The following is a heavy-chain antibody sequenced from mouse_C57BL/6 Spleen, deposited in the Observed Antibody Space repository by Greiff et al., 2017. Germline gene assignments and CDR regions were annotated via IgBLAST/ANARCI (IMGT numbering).Heavy chain of an antibody. CDR3: ARGDWAFDY. Sequence: QVQLKESGAELARPGASVNMSCTASGYTFTSYTMHWVKQRPGQGLEWIGYINPSSGYTKYTQKFKDKATLTADKSSSTAYMQLSSLTSEDSAVYYCARGDWAFDYWGQGTTLTVSS. CDR1: GYTFTSYT. J-gene: IGHJ2*01. V-gene: IGHV1-4*01. D-gene: IGHD4-1*01. CDR2: INPSSGYT.